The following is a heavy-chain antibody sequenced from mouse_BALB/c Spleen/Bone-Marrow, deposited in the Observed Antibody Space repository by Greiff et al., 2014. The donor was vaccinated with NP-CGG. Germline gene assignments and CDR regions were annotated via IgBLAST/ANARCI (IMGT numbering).Heavy chain of an antibody. J-gene: IGHJ3*01. CDR3: ARDYDGYYGFAY. V-gene: IGHV1-9*01. Sequence: VQLQQSGAELMKPGASVKISCKATGYTFSSYWIEWVKQRPGHGLEGIGEILPGSGSSNYNEKFKGKATFTAETSPNTAYMQLSSLTSEDSAVYYCARDYDGYYGFAYWGQGTLVTVSA. D-gene: IGHD2-3*01. CDR1: GYTFSSYW. CDR2: ILPGSGSS.